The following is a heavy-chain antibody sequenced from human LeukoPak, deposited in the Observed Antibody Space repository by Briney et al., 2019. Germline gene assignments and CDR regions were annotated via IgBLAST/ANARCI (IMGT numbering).Heavy chain of an antibody. J-gene: IGHJ4*02. CDR3: ARGGRRGLYYFDS. CDR1: GGSISSYY. Sequence: SETLSLTCTVSGGSISSYYWSWIRQPPGKGLEWIGYIYYSGSTNYNPSLKSRVTISVDTSKNQFSLTLTSVSAADTAVYYCARGGRRGLYYFDSWGQGTLVTVSS. V-gene: IGHV4-59*12. D-gene: IGHD1-26*01. CDR2: IYYSGST.